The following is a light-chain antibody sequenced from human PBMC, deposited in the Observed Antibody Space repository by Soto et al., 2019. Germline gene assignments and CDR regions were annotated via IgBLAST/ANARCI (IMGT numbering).Light chain of an antibody. Sequence: EIVLTQSPATLSLSPGERATLSCRASQSVSSYLAWYQQKPGQAPRLLIYDASRRATGIPDRFSGSGSGTDFTLTISRLEPEDFAVYYCQQRSNRITFGQGTRLEIK. J-gene: IGKJ5*01. CDR3: QQRSNRIT. CDR2: DAS. V-gene: IGKV3-11*01. CDR1: QSVSSY.